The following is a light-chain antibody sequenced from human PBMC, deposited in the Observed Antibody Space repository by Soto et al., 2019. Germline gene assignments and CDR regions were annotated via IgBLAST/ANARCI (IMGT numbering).Light chain of an antibody. V-gene: IGLV4-69*01. Sequence: QSVLTQSPSASASLGASVKLTCTLSSGHSSYAIAWHQQQPEKGPRYLMKLNSDGSHSKGDGIPDRFSGSSSGAERYLTISSRQSDDEADYYCQTWGTGPRVFGGGTKLTVL. CDR3: QTWGTGPRV. J-gene: IGLJ3*02. CDR2: LNSDGSH. CDR1: SGHSSYA.